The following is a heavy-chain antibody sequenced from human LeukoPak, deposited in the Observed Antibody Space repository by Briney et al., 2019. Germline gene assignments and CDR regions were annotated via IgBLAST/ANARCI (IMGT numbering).Heavy chain of an antibody. Sequence: GESLKISCKGSGYSFTSYWIGWVRQMPGKGLEWMGIIYPGDSDTRCSPSFQGQVTISADKSISTAYLQWSSLKASDTAMYYCARSGSSGYYVYNWFDPWGQGTLVTVSS. CDR3: ARSGSSGYYVYNWFDP. J-gene: IGHJ5*02. D-gene: IGHD3-22*01. V-gene: IGHV5-51*01. CDR2: IYPGDSDT. CDR1: GYSFTSYW.